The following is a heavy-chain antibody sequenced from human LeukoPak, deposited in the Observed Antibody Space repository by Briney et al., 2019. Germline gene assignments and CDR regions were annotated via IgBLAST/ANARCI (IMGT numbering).Heavy chain of an antibody. D-gene: IGHD2-8*02. V-gene: IGHV3-74*01. CDR3: ARGSTDFDY. Sequence: GGSLRLSCAASGFTFSGYWMHWVRQAPGKGLVWVSRINSDGTNTRSADSVKGRFTISRDNAKNTLYLQMSSLRAEDTAVYYCARGSTDFDYWGQGTLVTVSS. CDR2: INSDGTNT. J-gene: IGHJ4*02. CDR1: GFTFSGYW.